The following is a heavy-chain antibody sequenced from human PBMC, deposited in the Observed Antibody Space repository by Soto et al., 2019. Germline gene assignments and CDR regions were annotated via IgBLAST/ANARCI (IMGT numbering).Heavy chain of an antibody. D-gene: IGHD3-16*01. V-gene: IGHV4-30-4*01. CDR1: GGSISSGDYY. Sequence: QVQLQESGPGLVKPSQTLSLTCTVSGGSISSGDYYWSWIRQPPGKGLEWIGYIYYSGSTYYNPSLQSPVTISVDTSKHQFALKLSSVTAADTAVYYCARGENMITFGGVIGAFDIWGQGTMVTVSS. CDR3: ARGENMITFGGVIGAFDI. J-gene: IGHJ3*02. CDR2: IYYSGST.